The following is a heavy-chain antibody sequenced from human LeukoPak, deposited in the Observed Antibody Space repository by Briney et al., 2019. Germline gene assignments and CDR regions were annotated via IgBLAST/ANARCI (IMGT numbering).Heavy chain of an antibody. CDR2: IYYSGST. J-gene: IGHJ5*01. D-gene: IGHD6-19*01. Sequence: PSETLSLTCTVSGGSISSYYWSWIRQPPGKGLEWIGYIYYSGSTNYNPSLKSRVTISVDTSKNQFSLKLSSVTAADTAVYYCARQDSSGWYGCWGQGTLVTVSS. CDR3: ARQDSSGWYGC. CDR1: GGSISSYY. V-gene: IGHV4-59*08.